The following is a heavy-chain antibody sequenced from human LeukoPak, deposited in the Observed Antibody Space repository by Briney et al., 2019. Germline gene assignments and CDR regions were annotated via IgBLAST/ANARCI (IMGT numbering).Heavy chain of an antibody. CDR3: ARARSRYPTVDY. V-gene: IGHV3-11*01. Sequence: GGSLRLSCAASGFTFSDYYMSWIRQAPGKGLEWVSYISSSGSTIYYADSVKGRFTISRDNAKNSLYMQMNSLRAEDTAVYYCARARSRYPTVDYWGQGALVTVSS. J-gene: IGHJ4*02. D-gene: IGHD6-13*01. CDR2: ISSSGSTI. CDR1: GFTFSDYY.